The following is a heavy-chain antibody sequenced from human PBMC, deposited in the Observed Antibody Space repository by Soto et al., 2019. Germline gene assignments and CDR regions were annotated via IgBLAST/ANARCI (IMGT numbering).Heavy chain of an antibody. CDR3: ARDLIVVVPAAPTIDAFDI. Sequence: SVKVSCKASGYTFTSYYMHWVRQAPGQGLEWMGIINPSGGSTSYAQKFQGRVTMTRDTSTSTVYMELSSLRSEDTAVYYCARDLIVVVPAAPTIDAFDIWGQGTMVTVSS. D-gene: IGHD2-2*01. V-gene: IGHV1-46*03. CDR1: GYTFTSYY. CDR2: INPSGGST. J-gene: IGHJ3*02.